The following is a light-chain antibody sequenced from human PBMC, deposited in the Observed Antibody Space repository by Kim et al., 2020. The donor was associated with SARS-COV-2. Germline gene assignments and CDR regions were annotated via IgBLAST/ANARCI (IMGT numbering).Light chain of an antibody. CDR1: RSVSSN. CDR2: GAS. V-gene: IGKV3-15*01. J-gene: IGKJ1*01. CDR3: QQYDDWPPWT. Sequence: SLGESATLSCRASRSVSSNLAWYQQKPGQAPRLLIYGASTRATDIPARFSGSGSGTEFTLTINSLQSEDSAVYYCQQYDDWPPWTFGQGTKVDIK.